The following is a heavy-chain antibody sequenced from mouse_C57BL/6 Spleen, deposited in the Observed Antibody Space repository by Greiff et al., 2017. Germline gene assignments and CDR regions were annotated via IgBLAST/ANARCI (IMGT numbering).Heavy chain of an antibody. D-gene: IGHD2-4*01. Sequence: VQLKESGPVLVKPGASVKMSCKASGYTFTDYYMNWVKQSHGKSLEWIGVINPYNGGTSYNQKFKGKATLTVDKSSSTAYMELNSLTSEDSAVYYCARDYDFAYWGQGTLVTVSA. CDR2: INPYNGGT. CDR1: GYTFTDYY. CDR3: ARDYDFAY. V-gene: IGHV1-19*01. J-gene: IGHJ3*01.